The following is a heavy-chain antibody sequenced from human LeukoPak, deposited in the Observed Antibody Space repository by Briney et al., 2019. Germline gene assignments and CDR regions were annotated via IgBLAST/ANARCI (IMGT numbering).Heavy chain of an antibody. CDR3: ARALSAGAFYGMDV. Sequence: GRSLRLSCAASGFTFSSYGMHWVRQAPGKGLEWVAVISYDGSNKYYAESVKGRFTISRDNSKNTLYLQMNSLRAEDTAVYYCARALSAGAFYGMDVWGQGTTVTVSS. D-gene: IGHD3-10*01. J-gene: IGHJ6*02. CDR1: GFTFSSYG. CDR2: ISYDGSNK. V-gene: IGHV3-30*03.